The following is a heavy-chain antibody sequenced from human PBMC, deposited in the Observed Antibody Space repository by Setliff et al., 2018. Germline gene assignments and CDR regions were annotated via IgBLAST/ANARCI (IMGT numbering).Heavy chain of an antibody. V-gene: IGHV3-48*01. CDR3: SRDLQGSGDYVVDY. J-gene: IGHJ4*02. CDR1: GFTFSAYS. D-gene: IGHD4-17*01. CDR2: ISRNSNTI. Sequence: LRLSCEASGFTFSAYSMNWVRQAPGKGLEWVSYISRNSNTIDYAVSVTGRFTMSRDNAENSLTLQMNSLRVEDTAVYYCSRDLQGSGDYVVDYWGQGTLVTVSS.